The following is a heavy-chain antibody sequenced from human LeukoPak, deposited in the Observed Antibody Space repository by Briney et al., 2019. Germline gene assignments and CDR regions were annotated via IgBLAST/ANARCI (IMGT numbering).Heavy chain of an antibody. Sequence: SETLSLTCTVSGGSISSYYWGWIRQPPGKGLEWIGSIYYSGSTYYNPSLKSRVTISVDTSKNQFSLKLSSVTAADTAVYYCARDVGPYYDFWSGYYTSYYFDYWGQGTLVTVSS. V-gene: IGHV4-39*07. D-gene: IGHD3-3*01. J-gene: IGHJ4*02. CDR1: GGSISSYY. CDR3: ARDVGPYYDFWSGYYTSYYFDY. CDR2: IYYSGST.